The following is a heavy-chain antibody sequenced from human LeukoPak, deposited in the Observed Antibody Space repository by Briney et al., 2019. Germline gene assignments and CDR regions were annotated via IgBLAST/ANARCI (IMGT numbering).Heavy chain of an antibody. CDR2: IRYDGSNK. CDR1: GFTFSSYG. D-gene: IGHD6-13*01. V-gene: IGHV3-30*02. Sequence: GGSLRLSCAASGFTFSSYGMHWVRQAPGKGLEWVAFIRYDGSNKYYADSVKGRFTISRDNSKNTLYLQMNSLRAEDTAVYYCARDLQYSSSWYLGGWFDPWGQGTLVTVSS. J-gene: IGHJ5*02. CDR3: ARDLQYSSSWYLGGWFDP.